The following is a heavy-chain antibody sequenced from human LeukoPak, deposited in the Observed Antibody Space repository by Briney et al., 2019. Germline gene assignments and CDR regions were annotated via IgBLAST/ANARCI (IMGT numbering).Heavy chain of an antibody. CDR1: GFTFSSYS. CDR2: ISGSGGST. D-gene: IGHD2-2*01. V-gene: IGHV3-23*01. J-gene: IGHJ4*02. CDR3: AKPLPGGIVVVPAALTGFDY. Sequence: GGFLRLSCAASGFTFSSYSMNWVRQAPGKGLEWVSAISGSGGSTYYADSVKGRFTISRDNSKNTLYLQMNSLRAEDTAVYYCAKPLPGGIVVVPAALTGFDYWGQGTLVTVSS.